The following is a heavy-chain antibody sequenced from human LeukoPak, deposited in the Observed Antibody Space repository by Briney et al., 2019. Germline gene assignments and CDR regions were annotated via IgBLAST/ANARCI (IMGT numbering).Heavy chain of an antibody. D-gene: IGHD3-10*01. CDR2: INHGGTT. CDR1: GGSFSASG. Sequence: SQTLSPTCAVDGGSFSASGWGSIRQPPGKGLEWIGEINHGGTTNYNPSLKSRVTISVDTSKNQFSLKLSSVTAADTAVYYCARGWVTMVRGVIITDYYYYMDVWGKGTTVTVSS. J-gene: IGHJ6*03. CDR3: ARGWVTMVRGVIITDYYYYMDV. V-gene: IGHV4-34*01.